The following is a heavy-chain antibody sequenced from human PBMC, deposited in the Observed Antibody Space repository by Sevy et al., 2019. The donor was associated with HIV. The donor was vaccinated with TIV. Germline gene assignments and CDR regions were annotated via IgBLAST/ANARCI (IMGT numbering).Heavy chain of an antibody. D-gene: IGHD6-13*01. CDR2: ISGSGGST. Sequence: GGSLRLSCAASGFTFSSYAMSWVRQAPGKGLEWVSAISGSGGSTYYADSVKGRFTISRDNSKNTLYLQMNSLRAEDTAVYYCAKSSYPIAAAGIFFDYWGQGTPVTVSS. CDR1: GFTFSSYA. J-gene: IGHJ4*02. V-gene: IGHV3-23*01. CDR3: AKSSYPIAAAGIFFDY.